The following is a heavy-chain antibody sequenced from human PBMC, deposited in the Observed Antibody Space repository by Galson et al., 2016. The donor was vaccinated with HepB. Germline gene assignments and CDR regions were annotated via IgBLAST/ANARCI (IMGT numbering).Heavy chain of an antibody. Sequence: SLRLSCAASGFTFSSYAMHWVRQAPGKGLEYVSAISSNGGSTYYANSVKGSFTISRDNSKNTLYLQMGSLRAEDMAVYYCARSLTLYCISTTCYGNYYGMDVWGQGTTVTVSS. CDR3: ARSLTLYCISTTCYGNYYGMDV. J-gene: IGHJ6*02. CDR2: ISSNGGST. D-gene: IGHD2-2*01. V-gene: IGHV3-64*01. CDR1: GFTFSSYA.